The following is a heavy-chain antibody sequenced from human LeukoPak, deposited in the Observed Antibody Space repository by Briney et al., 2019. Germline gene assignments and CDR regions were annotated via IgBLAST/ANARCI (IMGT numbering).Heavy chain of an antibody. J-gene: IGHJ4*02. CDR3: AVVAATYYFDY. CDR2: ISAYNGNT. CDR1: GGTLSSYA. Sequence: ASVKVSCKASGGTLSSYAISWVRQAPGQGLEWMGWISAYNGNTNYAQKLQGRVTMTTDTSTSTAYMELRSLRSDDTAVYYCAVVAATYYFDYWGQGTLVTVSS. D-gene: IGHD2-15*01. V-gene: IGHV1-18*01.